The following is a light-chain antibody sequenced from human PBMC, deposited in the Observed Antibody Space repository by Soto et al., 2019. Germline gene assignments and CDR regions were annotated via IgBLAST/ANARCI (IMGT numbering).Light chain of an antibody. CDR3: QQYGSSLMYT. V-gene: IGKV3-20*01. J-gene: IGKJ2*01. Sequence: EIVLTQSPGTLSLSPGERATLSCRASQSGDDNYLAWYQQKPGQPPRLLIYGTSNRATGIPDRFSGSGSGTDFTLTISRLEPEDFAVYFCQQYGSSLMYTFGQGTKSEIK. CDR1: QSGDDNY. CDR2: GTS.